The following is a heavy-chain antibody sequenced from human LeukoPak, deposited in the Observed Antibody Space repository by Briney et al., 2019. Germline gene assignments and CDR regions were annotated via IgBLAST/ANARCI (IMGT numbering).Heavy chain of an antibody. J-gene: IGHJ4*02. D-gene: IGHD6-13*01. Sequence: ASVKVSCKASGGTFSSYAISWVRQAPGQGLEWMGGIIPIFGTANYAQKFQGRVTITADESTSTAYMELSSLRSEGTAVYYCARDHSSSWTKLSYWGQGTLVTVSS. CDR3: ARDHSSSWTKLSY. V-gene: IGHV1-69*13. CDR1: GGTFSSYA. CDR2: IIPIFGTA.